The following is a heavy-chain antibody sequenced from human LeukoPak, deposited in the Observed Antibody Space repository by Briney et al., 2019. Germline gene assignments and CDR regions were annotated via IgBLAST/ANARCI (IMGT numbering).Heavy chain of an antibody. CDR1: RFDFSNYA. V-gene: IGHV3-23*01. CDR3: ASGIRDYYYYGLDV. Sequence: GGSLRLSCAASRFDFSNYAMTWVRQAPGKGLEWVSTILGSGLNTYYADSVKGRFTISRDNSKNTLYLQMNSLRAVDTAVYFCASGIRDYYYYGLDVWGHGTTVTVSS. J-gene: IGHJ6*02. CDR2: ILGSGLNT. D-gene: IGHD1-14*01.